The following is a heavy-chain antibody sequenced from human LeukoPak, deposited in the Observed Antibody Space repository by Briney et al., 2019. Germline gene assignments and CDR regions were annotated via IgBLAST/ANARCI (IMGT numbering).Heavy chain of an antibody. CDR2: IYHSGST. CDR1: GGSISSSNW. CDR3: ARDTSDYYDSSGYYPFDY. J-gene: IGHJ4*02. Sequence: PSETLSLTCAVSGGSISSSNWWSWVRQPPGKGLEWIGEIYHSGSTYYNPSLKSRVTISVDTSKNQFSLKLSSVTAADTAVYYCARDTSDYYDSSGYYPFDYWGQGTLVTVSS. D-gene: IGHD3-22*01. V-gene: IGHV4-4*02.